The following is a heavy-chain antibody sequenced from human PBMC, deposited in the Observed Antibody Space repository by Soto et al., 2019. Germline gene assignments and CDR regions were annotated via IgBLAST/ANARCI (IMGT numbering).Heavy chain of an antibody. CDR3: ARIEAVDGIWWFDP. Sequence: SRYYWSWIRQPPGKGLEWIGHIYYSGSTNYNPSLKSRVTISVDTSKNQFSLKLSSVTAADTAVYYCARIEAVDGIWWFDPWGQGTLVTVSS. D-gene: IGHD6-19*01. CDR2: IYYSGST. J-gene: IGHJ5*02. CDR1: SRYY. V-gene: IGHV4-59*08.